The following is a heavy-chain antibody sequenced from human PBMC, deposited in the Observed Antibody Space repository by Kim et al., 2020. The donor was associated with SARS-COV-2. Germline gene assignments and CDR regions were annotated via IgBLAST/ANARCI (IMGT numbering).Heavy chain of an antibody. V-gene: IGHV4-39*01. D-gene: IGHD3-10*01. J-gene: IGHJ4*02. CDR1: GGSISSSSYY. Sequence: SETLSLTCTVSGGSISSSSYYWGWIRQPPGKGLEWIGSIYYSGSTYYNPSLKSRVTISVDTSKNQFSLKLSSVTAADTAVYYCARHIRNYGSGSYWEPRPFDYWGQGTLVTVSS. CDR2: IYYSGST. CDR3: ARHIRNYGSGSYWEPRPFDY.